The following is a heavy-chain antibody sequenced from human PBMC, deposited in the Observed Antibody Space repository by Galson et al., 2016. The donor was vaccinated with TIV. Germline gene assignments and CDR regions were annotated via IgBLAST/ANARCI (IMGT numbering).Heavy chain of an antibody. CDR1: GHRFTSKW. CDR3: ATSRDIESLLETYGMDV. CDR2: IDLSDSYT. J-gene: IGHJ6*02. V-gene: IGHV5-10-1*01. D-gene: IGHD3-3*01. Sequence: QSGAEVKKPGESLRISCKGSGHRFTSKWISWVRQMPGKGLEWMGKIDLSDSYTNYSPSFQGHVTLSVDKSISTAYLQWSSLRASDTAMYYCATSRDIESLLETYGMDVWGQGTTVTVSS.